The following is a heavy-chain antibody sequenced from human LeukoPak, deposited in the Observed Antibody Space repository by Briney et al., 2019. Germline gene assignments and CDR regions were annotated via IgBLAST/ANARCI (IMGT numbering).Heavy chain of an antibody. CDR2: ISGSGGST. J-gene: IGHJ3*02. CDR3: AKDDDAFDI. Sequence: GGSLRLSCAASGFTFSGYDMNWVRQAPGKGLEWVSAISGSGGSTYYADSVKGRFTISRDNSKNTLYLQMNSLRAEDTAVYYCAKDDDAFDIWGQGTMVTVSS. V-gene: IGHV3-23*01. CDR1: GFTFSGYD.